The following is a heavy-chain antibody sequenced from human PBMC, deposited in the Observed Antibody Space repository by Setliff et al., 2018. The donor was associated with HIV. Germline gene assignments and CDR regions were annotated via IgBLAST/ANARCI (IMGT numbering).Heavy chain of an antibody. Sequence: GGSLRLSCEASGFIFSNHDFHWVRQVTGEGLEWVSAIGTGGDTYYADSVKGRFTISRENAKNSLYLQMNNVRAGDTAVYYCTRELNGHYFYGIDVWGQGTAVTAP. V-gene: IGHV3-13*01. CDR1: GFIFSNHD. J-gene: IGHJ6*02. D-gene: IGHD2-8*01. CDR3: TRELNGHYFYGIDV. CDR2: IGTGGDT.